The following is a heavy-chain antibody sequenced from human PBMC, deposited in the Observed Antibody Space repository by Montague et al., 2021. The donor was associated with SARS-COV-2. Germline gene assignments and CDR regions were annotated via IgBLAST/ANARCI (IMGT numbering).Heavy chain of an antibody. V-gene: IGHV4-4*02. D-gene: IGHD6-19*01. Sequence: SETLSLTCDVSGGSISSSNWWSWVRQPPGKGLEWIGEISHSGSTNYSPXXKSRVTISVDKSKNQFSLKLTSVTAADTAIYYCARALSSSGWYGGYFDYWGQGSLVTVSS. CDR3: ARALSSSGWYGGYFDY. CDR1: GGSISSSNW. CDR2: ISHSGST. J-gene: IGHJ4*02.